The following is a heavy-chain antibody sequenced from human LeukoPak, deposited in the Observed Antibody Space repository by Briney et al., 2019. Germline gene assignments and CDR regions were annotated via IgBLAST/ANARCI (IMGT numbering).Heavy chain of an antibody. Sequence: SETLSLTCAVDGASFSGFHWSWIRQPPGKGLGWIGKIDHSGRTNYNPSLKSRVTMSVDTSKDQFSLKLTSVTAADTAMYYCARGEYYDTSGDRKNWFGPWGQGTLVTVSP. CDR2: IDHSGRT. CDR1: GASFSGFH. J-gene: IGHJ5*02. CDR3: ARGEYYDTSGDRKNWFGP. V-gene: IGHV4-34*01. D-gene: IGHD3-22*01.